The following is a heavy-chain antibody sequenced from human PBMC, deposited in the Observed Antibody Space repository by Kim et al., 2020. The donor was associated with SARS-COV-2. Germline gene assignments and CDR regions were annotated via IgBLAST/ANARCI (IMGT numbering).Heavy chain of an antibody. CDR3: AKALLES. D-gene: IGHD1-1*01. Sequence: EGSNKYYADSVKGRFTISRDNAKNTLYLQMNSLRAEDTAVYYCAKALLESWGQGTLVTVSS. CDR2: EGSNK. J-gene: IGHJ5*02. V-gene: IGHV3-30*02.